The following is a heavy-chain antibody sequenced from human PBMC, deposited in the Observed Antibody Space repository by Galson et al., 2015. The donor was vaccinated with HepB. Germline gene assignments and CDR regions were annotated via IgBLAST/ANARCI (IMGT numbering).Heavy chain of an antibody. CDR1: GFTFSSYA. CDR2: IKQDGSAK. D-gene: IGHD3-10*01. J-gene: IGHJ4*02. CDR3: ARATITDSYFDY. V-gene: IGHV3-7*01. Sequence: SLRLSCAASGFTFSSYAMHWVRQTPGKGLEWVANIKQDGSAKLYVDSVKGRFTISRDNAKNSLFLQMNSLRAEDTAVYYCARATITDSYFDYWGQGALVTVSS.